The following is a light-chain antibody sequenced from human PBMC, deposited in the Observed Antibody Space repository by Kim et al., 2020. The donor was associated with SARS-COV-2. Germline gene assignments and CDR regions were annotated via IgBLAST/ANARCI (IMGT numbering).Light chain of an antibody. CDR3: QQYDNLPIT. J-gene: IGKJ5*01. Sequence: DIQMNQSPSSLSASVGDRVTITCQTSQDITKYLNWYQHKPGKAPQLLIYDASILETGVPSRFSGSGSGTDFAVTISSLQPEDIALYYCQQYDNLPITVGQVTRLEFK. CDR2: DAS. V-gene: IGKV1-33*01. CDR1: QDITKY.